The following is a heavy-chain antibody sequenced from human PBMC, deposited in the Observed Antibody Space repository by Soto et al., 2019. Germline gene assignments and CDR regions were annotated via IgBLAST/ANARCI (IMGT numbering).Heavy chain of an antibody. D-gene: IGHD3-10*01. J-gene: IGHJ6*02. CDR2: ITHSGST. CDR3: AREDYGSGSYLGYYYGMDV. CDR1: GGSSSAYY. Sequence: SESLSLTCAVDGGSSSAYYFRGIRQRPGKGLEWIGEITHSGSTNYNPSLKSRVTISVDTSKNQFSLKLSSVTAADTAVYYCAREDYGSGSYLGYYYGMDVWGQGTTVT. V-gene: IGHV4-34*01.